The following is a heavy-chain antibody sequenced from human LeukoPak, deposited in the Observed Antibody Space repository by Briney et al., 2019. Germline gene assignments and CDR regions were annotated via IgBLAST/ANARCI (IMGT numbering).Heavy chain of an antibody. CDR2: IYYSGST. CDR1: GGSINNSY. D-gene: IGHD3-3*01. J-gene: IGHJ4*02. V-gene: IGHV4-59*01. CDR3: ARAQSTIFGVVTPYYFDY. Sequence: SETLSLTCTVSGGSINNSYWTWIRQPPGKGLEWIGHIYYSGSTNYNPSLKSRVTISADTSKNQFSLKLSSVTAADTAVYYCARAQSTIFGVVTPYYFDYWGQGTLVTVSS.